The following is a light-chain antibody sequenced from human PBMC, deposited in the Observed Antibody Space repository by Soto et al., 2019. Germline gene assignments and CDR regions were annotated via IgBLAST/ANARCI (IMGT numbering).Light chain of an antibody. CDR2: GNN. V-gene: IGLV1-40*01. CDR1: SSNIGAGYD. Sequence: QSVLTQPPSVSGAPGQRVTISCSGGSSNIGAGYDVHWYQQLPGTAPKLLMYGNNNRPSGVPDRFSGSKSGTSASLAITGLQAEDEADYYCHSYDSSLSGSVFGGGTKLTVL. CDR3: HSYDSSLSGSV. J-gene: IGLJ3*02.